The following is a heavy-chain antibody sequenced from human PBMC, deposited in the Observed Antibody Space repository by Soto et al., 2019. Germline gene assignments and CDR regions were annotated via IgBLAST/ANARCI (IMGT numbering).Heavy chain of an antibody. CDR2: ISAYNGNT. Sequence: ASVKVSCKASGYTFTSYGISWVRQAPGQGLEWMGWISAYNGNTNYAQKLQGRVTMTTDTSTSTAYMELRSLRSDDTAVYYCARFDVVVPAGDLYYYYYMDVWGKGTTVTVSS. CDR1: GYTFTSYG. V-gene: IGHV1-18*01. CDR3: ARFDVVVPAGDLYYYYYMDV. D-gene: IGHD2-2*01. J-gene: IGHJ6*03.